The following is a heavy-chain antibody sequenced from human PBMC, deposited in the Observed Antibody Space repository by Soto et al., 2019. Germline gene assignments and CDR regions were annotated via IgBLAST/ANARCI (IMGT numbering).Heavy chain of an antibody. CDR3: ARPNTYYDFWSGYAPFDY. J-gene: IGHJ4*02. CDR2: ISSSSSYI. V-gene: IGHV3-21*01. Sequence: GGSLRLSCAASGFTFSSYSMNWVHQAPGKGLEWVSSISSSSSYIYYADSVKGRFTISRDNAKNSLYLQMNSLRDEDTAVYYCARPNTYYDFWSGYAPFDYWGQGTLVTVSS. D-gene: IGHD3-3*01. CDR1: GFTFSSYS.